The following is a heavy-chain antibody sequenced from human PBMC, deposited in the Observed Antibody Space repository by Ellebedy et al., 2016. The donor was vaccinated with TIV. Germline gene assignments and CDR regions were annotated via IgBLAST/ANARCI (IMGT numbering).Heavy chain of an antibody. J-gene: IGHJ3*02. D-gene: IGHD3-22*01. V-gene: IGHV3-7*01. CDR2: IKEDGSAK. CDR3: ARDTIYYYDSSGFQQGAFDI. Sequence: PGGSLRLSCAASGFTFYSYWMSRVRQAPGEGLEWVANIKEDGSAKYYVDSVKGRFTISRDYAKNSLFLQMNSLRTEDTAVYYCARDTIYYYDSSGFQQGAFDIWGQGTMVTVSP. CDR1: GFTFYSYW.